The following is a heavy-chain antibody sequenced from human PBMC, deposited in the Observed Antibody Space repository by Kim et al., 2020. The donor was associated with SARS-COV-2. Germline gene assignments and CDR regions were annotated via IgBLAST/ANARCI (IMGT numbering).Heavy chain of an antibody. J-gene: IGHJ4*02. CDR1: GGSITTYY. CDR2: IYNTGNT. D-gene: IGHD3-22*01. CDR3: ARAYNYDTAGYYFDY. Sequence: SETLSLTCTVSGGSITTYYWSWIRQPPGKGLEWIGYIYNTGNTNYNPSLKSRVTISVDTSKNQFSLKLSSVTAADTAVYYCARAYNYDTAGYYFDYWGQGTLVTMSS. V-gene: IGHV4-59*01.